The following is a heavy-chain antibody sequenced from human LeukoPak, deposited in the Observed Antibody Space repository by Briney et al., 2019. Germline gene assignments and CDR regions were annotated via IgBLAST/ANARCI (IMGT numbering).Heavy chain of an antibody. CDR3: ARWTTVTRAFDY. V-gene: IGHV4-4*07. Sequence: KTSETLSLTCTVSGGSISNYYWNWIRQPAGKGLERIGRIYISGSTNYNPSLKSRVTMSVDTSKNQFSLKVSSVTAADTAVFYCARWTTVTRAFDYWGQGTLVTVSS. CDR1: GGSISNYY. D-gene: IGHD4-17*01. J-gene: IGHJ4*02. CDR2: IYISGST.